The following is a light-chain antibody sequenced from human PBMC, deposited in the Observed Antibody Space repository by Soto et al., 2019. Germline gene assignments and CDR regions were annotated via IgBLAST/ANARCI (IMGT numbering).Light chain of an antibody. CDR1: SSNIGSNY. V-gene: IGLV1-47*02. J-gene: IGLJ3*02. CDR2: SNN. CDR3: ATWDDSLSGPV. Sequence: QSVLTQPPSASGTPGQRVTISCSGSSSNIGSNYVYWYQQIPGTAPKLLIYSNNQRPSGVPDRFSGSKSGTSASLAISGLRSDDEADYYCATWDDSLSGPVFGGGTKVTVL.